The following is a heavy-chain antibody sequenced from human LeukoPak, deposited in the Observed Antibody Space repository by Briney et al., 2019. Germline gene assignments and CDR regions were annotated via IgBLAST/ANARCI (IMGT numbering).Heavy chain of an antibody. CDR1: GFTVSGDY. V-gene: IGHV3-66*01. J-gene: IGHJ4*02. CDR2: IYTGGNT. D-gene: IGHD3-16*01. Sequence: GGSLRLSCAASGFTVSGDYMSWVRQAPGKGLEWVSLIYTGGNTYYADSVKGRFTLSRDNSKNTVYLQMNSLRVEDTAMYYCATISDLLYYFDSWGQGTLVTVSS. CDR3: ATISDLLYYFDS.